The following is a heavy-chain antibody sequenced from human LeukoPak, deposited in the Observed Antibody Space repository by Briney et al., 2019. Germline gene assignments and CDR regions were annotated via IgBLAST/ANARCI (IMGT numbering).Heavy chain of an antibody. CDR2: ISDGGGTT. J-gene: IGHJ4*02. CDR1: GFTFSSCA. D-gene: IGHD4-17*01. V-gene: IGHV3-23*01. CDR3: AESYGDYLGYFDS. Sequence: GGSRRLSCAASGFTFSSCAMSWVRQAPAKGLEWVSGISDGGGTTNYADAVKGRFTISRDKSKNTLFLQMNGLRAEDTAVYYCAESYGDYLGYFDSWGQGTLVTVSS.